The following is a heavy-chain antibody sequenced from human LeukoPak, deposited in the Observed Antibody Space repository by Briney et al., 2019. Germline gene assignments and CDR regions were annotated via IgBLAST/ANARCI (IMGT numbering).Heavy chain of an antibody. Sequence: GSVKVSCKASGYPFASYDINWVRPATGQGLEWMGWINPNSGNTGYAQKFQGRVTITRNTSISTAYMELSSLRSEDTAVYYCARGEWELRAFDIWGQGTMVTVSS. V-gene: IGHV1-8*03. CDR2: INPNSGNT. CDR3: ARGEWELRAFDI. J-gene: IGHJ3*02. CDR1: GYPFASYD. D-gene: IGHD1-26*01.